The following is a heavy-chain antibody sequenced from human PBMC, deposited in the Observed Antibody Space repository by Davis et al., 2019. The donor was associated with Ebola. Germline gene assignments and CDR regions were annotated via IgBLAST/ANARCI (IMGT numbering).Heavy chain of an antibody. D-gene: IGHD4-17*01. CDR2: IYYSGST. CDR3: ARHGPGYGDKLGLDY. CDR1: GGSVSSGSYY. Sequence: PSETLSLTCTVSGGSVSSGSYYWSWIRQPPGKGLEWIGYIYYSGSTNYNPSLKSRVTISVDTSKNQFSLKLSSVTAADTAVYYCARHGPGYGDKLGLDYWGQGTLVTVSS. V-gene: IGHV4-61*01. J-gene: IGHJ4*02.